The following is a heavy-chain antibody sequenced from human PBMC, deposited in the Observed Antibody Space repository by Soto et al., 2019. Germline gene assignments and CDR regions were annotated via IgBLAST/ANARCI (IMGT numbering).Heavy chain of an antibody. CDR1: GGTFSSYA. CDR2: IIPIFGTA. CDR3: ASIYGDYALDY. V-gene: IGHV1-69*13. Sequence: ASVKVSCKASGGTFSSYAISWVRQAPGQGLEWMGGIIPIFGTANYAQKFQGRVTITADESTSTAYMELSSLRSEDTAVYYCASIYGDYALDYWGQGTLVTVSS. D-gene: IGHD4-17*01. J-gene: IGHJ4*02.